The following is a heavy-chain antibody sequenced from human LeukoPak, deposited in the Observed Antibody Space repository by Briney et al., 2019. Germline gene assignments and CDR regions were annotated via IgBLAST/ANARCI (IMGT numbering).Heavy chain of an antibody. CDR2: ISWNSGSI. J-gene: IGHJ4*02. Sequence: PGRSLRLSCAASGFTFDDYAMHWVRHAPGKGLEWVSGISWNSGSIGYADSVKGRFTISRDNAKNSLYLQMNSLRAEDTALYYCAKDRDYYDSSGYFDYWGQGTLVTVSS. CDR1: GFTFDDYA. CDR3: AKDRDYYDSSGYFDY. D-gene: IGHD3-22*01. V-gene: IGHV3-9*01.